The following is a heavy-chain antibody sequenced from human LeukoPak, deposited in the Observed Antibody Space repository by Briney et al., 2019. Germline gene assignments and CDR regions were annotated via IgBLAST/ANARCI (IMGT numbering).Heavy chain of an antibody. D-gene: IGHD3-22*01. J-gene: IGHJ4*02. Sequence: GASVKVSCKASGYTFTSYDINWVRQATGQGLEWMGWMNPNSGNTGYAQKFQGRVTMTRDTSTSTVYMELSSLRSEDTAVYYCARDQGYYDSSGYYSHWGQGTLVTVSS. V-gene: IGHV1-8*01. CDR3: ARDQGYYDSSGYYSH. CDR1: GYTFTSYD. CDR2: MNPNSGNT.